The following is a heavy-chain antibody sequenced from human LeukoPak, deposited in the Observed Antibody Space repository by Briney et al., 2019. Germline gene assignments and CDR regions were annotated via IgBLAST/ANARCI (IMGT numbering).Heavy chain of an antibody. V-gene: IGHV1-2*02. CDR2: INPNSGGT. Sequence: AASVKVSCKASGYTFTGYYMHWVRQAPGQGLEWMGWINPNSGGTNYAQKFQGRVTMTRDTSITTAYMELSRLRSDDTAVYYCATDAWGYYDSSGYYRQTDYWGQGTLVTVSS. J-gene: IGHJ4*02. CDR3: ATDAWGYYDSSGYYRQTDY. D-gene: IGHD3-22*01. CDR1: GYTFTGYY.